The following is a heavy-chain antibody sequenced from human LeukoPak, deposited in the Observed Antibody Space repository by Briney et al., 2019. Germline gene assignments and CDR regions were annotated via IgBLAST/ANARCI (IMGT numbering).Heavy chain of an antibody. CDR1: GFTFSSKW. D-gene: IGHD3-22*01. CDR3: VRDDDRPDNGLDY. V-gene: IGHV3-7*01. Sequence: GGSLRLSCAASGFTFSSKWMSWVRQAPGKGLEWVANIKYDGSEKYYVDSVKGRFTISRDNSKNTLYLQMNSLRAEDTAVYYCVRDDDRPDNGLDYWGQGTLVTVSS. J-gene: IGHJ4*02. CDR2: IKYDGSEK.